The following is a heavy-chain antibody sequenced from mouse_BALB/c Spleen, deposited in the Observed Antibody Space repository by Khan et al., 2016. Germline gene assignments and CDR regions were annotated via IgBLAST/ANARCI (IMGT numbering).Heavy chain of an antibody. D-gene: IGHD1-1*01. CDR1: GYSITSDYA. CDR2: IRYSGST. J-gene: IGHJ2*01. CDR3: ARHYYYNFDY. V-gene: IGHV3-2*02. Sequence: EVKLEVSGPGLVKPSQSLSLTCTVTGYSITSDYAWNWIRQFPGNKLEWMGYIRYSGSTSYNPSLKSRISITRDTSKNQFFLQLNSVTTEDTATYYCARHYYYNFDYWGQGTTLTVSS.